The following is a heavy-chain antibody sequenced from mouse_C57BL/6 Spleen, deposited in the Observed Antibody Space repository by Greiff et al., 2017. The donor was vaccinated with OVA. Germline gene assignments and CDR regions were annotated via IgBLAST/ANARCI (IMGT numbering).Heavy chain of an antibody. D-gene: IGHD1-1*01. CDR2: IHPNSGST. CDR1: GYTFTSYW. V-gene: IGHV1-64*01. Sequence: QVQLQQSGAELVKPGASVKLSCKASGYTFTSYWMHWVKQRPGQGLEWIGMIHPNSGSTNYNEKFKSKATLTVDKSSSTAYMQLSSLTSEDSAVYYCARSPLYYYGSSLDYWGQGTTLTVSS. J-gene: IGHJ2*01. CDR3: ARSPLYYYGSSLDY.